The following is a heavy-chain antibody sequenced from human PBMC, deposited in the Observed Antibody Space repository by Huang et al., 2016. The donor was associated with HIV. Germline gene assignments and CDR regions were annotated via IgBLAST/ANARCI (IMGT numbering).Heavy chain of an antibody. D-gene: IGHD6-13*01. J-gene: IGHJ4*02. CDR3: ARGFSSCPNSDY. Sequence: QVQLVQSGSELKKPGASVKVSCKASGYTFTNYAMNLVRQAPGQGLEWIGCINTNTRNPTYAQFCTGRFVCSLDTSVSTAYLQVSILKAEDTAMYYCARGFSSCPNSDYWGQGTLVTVSS. CDR2: INTNTRNP. V-gene: IGHV7-4-1*02. CDR1: GYTFTNYA.